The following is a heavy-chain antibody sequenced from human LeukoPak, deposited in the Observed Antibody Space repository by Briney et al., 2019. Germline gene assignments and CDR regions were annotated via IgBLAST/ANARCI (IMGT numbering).Heavy chain of an antibody. V-gene: IGHV1-69*13. J-gene: IGHJ5*02. D-gene: IGHD2/OR15-2a*01. Sequence: ASVKVSCKASGVTFSNYAFSWVRHAPGQGLEWMAETIPLFGVRKYAEKFQGRVTITPDATTNTVFLDLTGLRSEDTAVYYCAARIYAPGDVGWFDPWGQGTLVTVSS. CDR2: TIPLFGVR. CDR3: AARIYAPGDVGWFDP. CDR1: GVTFSNYA.